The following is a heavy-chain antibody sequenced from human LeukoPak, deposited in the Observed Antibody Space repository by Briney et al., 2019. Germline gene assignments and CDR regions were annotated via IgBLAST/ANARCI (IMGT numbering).Heavy chain of an antibody. Sequence: SETLSLTCTVSGGSISSYYWSWIRQPPGKGLEWIGYIYYSGSTNYNPSLKSRVTISVDTSKNQFSLKLSSVAAADTAVYYCTRSCGEDSIGYQGYGMDVWGQGTTVTVSS. CDR1: GGSISSYY. J-gene: IGHJ6*02. CDR3: TRSCGEDSIGYQGYGMDV. CDR2: IYYSGST. V-gene: IGHV4-59*01. D-gene: IGHD3-22*01.